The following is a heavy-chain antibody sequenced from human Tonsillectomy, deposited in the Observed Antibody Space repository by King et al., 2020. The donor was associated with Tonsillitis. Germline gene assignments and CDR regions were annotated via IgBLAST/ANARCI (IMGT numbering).Heavy chain of an antibody. CDR1: GYTFTSYG. V-gene: IGHV1-18*04. D-gene: IGHD3-9*01. Sequence: VQLVESGAEVKKPGASVKVSCKASGYTFTSYGISWVRQAPGQGLEWMGWLSGYNGNTKYAQNLQGRVTMTTDTSTSTAYMELRSLRSDDTAVYYCARVWRYFDFGFDYWGQGTLVTVSS. CDR3: ARVWRYFDFGFDY. J-gene: IGHJ4*02. CDR2: LSGYNGNT.